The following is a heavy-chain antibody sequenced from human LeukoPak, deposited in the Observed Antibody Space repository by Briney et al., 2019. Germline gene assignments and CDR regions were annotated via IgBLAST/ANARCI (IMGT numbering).Heavy chain of an antibody. V-gene: IGHV3-33*01. CDR1: GFTFSSYG. Sequence: GGSLRLSCAASGFTFSSYGMHWVRQAPGKGLEWVAVIWYDGSIKYYADSVKGRFTISRDNSKNTLYLQMNSLRAEDTAVYYCVSFYETYWGRGTLVTVSS. J-gene: IGHJ4*02. CDR2: IWYDGSIK. D-gene: IGHD2/OR15-2a*01. CDR3: VSFYETY.